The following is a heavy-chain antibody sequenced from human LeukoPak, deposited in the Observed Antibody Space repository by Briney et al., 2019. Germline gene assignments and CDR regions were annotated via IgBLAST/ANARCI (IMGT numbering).Heavy chain of an antibody. D-gene: IGHD3-10*01. CDR3: ARGRITMVRGVSGLDYYYYMDV. CDR1: GYTFTGYY. CDR2: INPNSGGT. J-gene: IGHJ6*03. V-gene: IGHV1-2*02. Sequence: ASVKVSCKASGYTFTGYYMHWVRQAPGQGLEWMGWINPNSGGTNYAQKFHGRVTMTRDTSISTAYMELSRLRSDDTAVYYCARGRITMVRGVSGLDYYYYMDVWGKGTTVTVSS.